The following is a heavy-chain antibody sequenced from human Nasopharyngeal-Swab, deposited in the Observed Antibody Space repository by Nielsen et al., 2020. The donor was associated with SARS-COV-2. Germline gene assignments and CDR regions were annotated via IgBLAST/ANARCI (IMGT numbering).Heavy chain of an antibody. J-gene: IGHJ4*02. CDR2: IYYSGST. Sequence: SETLSLTCTVSGGSISSGGYFWSWIRQHPWKGLEWIGYIYYSGSTYYNPSLKSRVTISVDTSKNRFSLKLSSVTAADTAVYYCARGGFYFDYWGQGTLVTVSS. CDR3: ARGGFYFDY. D-gene: IGHD3-16*01. CDR1: GGSISSGGYF. V-gene: IGHV4-31*03.